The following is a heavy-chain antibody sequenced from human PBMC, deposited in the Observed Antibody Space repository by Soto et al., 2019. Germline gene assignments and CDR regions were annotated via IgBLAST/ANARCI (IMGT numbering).Heavy chain of an antibody. CDR1: GFTFSSYG. CDR3: AKGFYDSSGNHPHWFDP. D-gene: IGHD3-22*01. J-gene: IGHJ5*02. V-gene: IGHV3-23*01. CDR2: INTNGGST. Sequence: EVQLLESGGGLVQRGGSLRLSCAASGFTFSSYGMSWVRQATGKGLEWVSAINTNGGSTFYAASVKGRFTISRDNSKNTLYLQMNSLIAEDTAVYYCAKGFYDSSGNHPHWFDPWGQGTLVTVSS.